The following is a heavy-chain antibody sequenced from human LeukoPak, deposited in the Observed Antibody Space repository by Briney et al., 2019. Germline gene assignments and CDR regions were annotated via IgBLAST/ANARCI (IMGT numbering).Heavy chain of an antibody. V-gene: IGHV3-48*03. Sequence: GGSLRLSCAASGFTFSSYEMNWVRQAPGKGLEWVSYISSGGSTIYYADSVKGRFTISRDNAKNSLYLQMNSLRAEDTAVYYCARLTIFGVVGGDYWGQGTLVTVSS. CDR3: ARLTIFGVVGGDY. CDR1: GFTFSSYE. D-gene: IGHD3-3*01. J-gene: IGHJ4*02. CDR2: ISSGGSTI.